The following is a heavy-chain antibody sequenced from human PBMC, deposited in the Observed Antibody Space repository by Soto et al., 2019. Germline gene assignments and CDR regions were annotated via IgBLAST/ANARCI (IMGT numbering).Heavy chain of an antibody. J-gene: IGHJ4*02. CDR2: ISGSGDST. CDR1: GFTFSSYA. Sequence: EVQLLESGGGLVQPGGSLRLSCAASGFTFSSYAMSWVRQAPGKGLEWVSAISGSGDSTFYADSVKGRFTISRDNSKNTLYLQMNSLRAEDTAVYYCAKRAWGTYYFDYWGQGTLVTVSS. CDR3: AKRAWGTYYFDY. V-gene: IGHV3-23*01. D-gene: IGHD3-16*01.